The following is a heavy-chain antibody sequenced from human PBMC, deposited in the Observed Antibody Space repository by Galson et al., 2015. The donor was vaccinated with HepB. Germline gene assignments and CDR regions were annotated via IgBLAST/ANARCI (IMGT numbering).Heavy chain of an antibody. J-gene: IGHJ4*02. Sequence: SLRLSCAASGFAFSSYAMNWVRQAPGKGLEWVSTISAGGGGTFYADSVEGRFTISRDNSRSTVNLQMNSLRAEDTAIYYCAKGDSSGYYNGHYFESWGQGTLVTVSS. CDR2: ISAGGGGT. CDR1: GFAFSSYA. V-gene: IGHV3-23*01. CDR3: AKGDSSGYYNGHYFES. D-gene: IGHD3-22*01.